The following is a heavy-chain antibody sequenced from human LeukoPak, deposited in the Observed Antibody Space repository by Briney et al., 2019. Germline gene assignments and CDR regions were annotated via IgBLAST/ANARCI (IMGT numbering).Heavy chain of an antibody. J-gene: IGHJ4*02. D-gene: IGHD6-13*01. CDR1: GFTFSNYW. V-gene: IGHV3-7*01. CDR3: ARREGGIAAASDY. CDR2: INQDGGEK. Sequence: GGSLRLSCAASGFTFSNYWMTWVRQAPGKGLEWVANINQDGGEKYYVDSVKGRFTISRDNAKNSLYLQMNRLRAEDTAVYYCARREGGIAAASDYWGQGTLVTVSS.